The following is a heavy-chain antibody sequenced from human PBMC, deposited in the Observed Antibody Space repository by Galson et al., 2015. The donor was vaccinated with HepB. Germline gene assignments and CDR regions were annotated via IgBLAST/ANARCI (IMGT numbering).Heavy chain of an antibody. CDR2: ISGSGGST. CDR1: GFTFSSYA. J-gene: IGHJ2*01. V-gene: IGHV3-23*01. Sequence: SLRLSCAASGFTFSSYAMSWVRQAPGKGLEWVSAISGSGGSTYYADSVKGRFTISRDNSKNTLYLQMNSLRAEDTAVYYCAKDLLYCGGDCYTSYWYLDLWGRGTLVTVSS. D-gene: IGHD2-21*02. CDR3: AKDLLYCGGDCYTSYWYLDL.